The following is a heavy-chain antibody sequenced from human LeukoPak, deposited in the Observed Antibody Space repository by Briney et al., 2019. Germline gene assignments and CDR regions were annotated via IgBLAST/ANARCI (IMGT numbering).Heavy chain of an antibody. D-gene: IGHD5-18*01. Sequence: ASVKVSCKASGYTFTSYDINWVRQATGQGLEWMGWMNPNSGNTGYAQKFQGRVTITRNTSISTAYMELSSLRSEDTAVYYCARGRIQLWLGYYYYYMDVWGKGTTVTVS. CDR3: ARGRIQLWLGYYYYYMDV. CDR1: GYTFTSYD. CDR2: MNPNSGNT. J-gene: IGHJ6*03. V-gene: IGHV1-8*03.